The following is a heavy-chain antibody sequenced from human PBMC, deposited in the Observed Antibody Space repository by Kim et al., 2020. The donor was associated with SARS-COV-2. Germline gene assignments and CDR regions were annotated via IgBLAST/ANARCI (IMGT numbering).Heavy chain of an antibody. CDR3: TRVPPYSNSWWDAFDI. CDR1: GFTFSDSA. D-gene: IGHD6-13*01. V-gene: IGHV3-73*01. J-gene: IGHJ3*02. Sequence: GESLKISCAASGFTFSDSAMYWVRQASGKGLEWVGRIRSKANSYATAYAASVKGRFTISRDDSKNTAYLQMNSLKTEDTAIYYCTRVPPYSNSWWDAFDIWGQVTMVTVSS. CDR2: IRSKANSYAT.